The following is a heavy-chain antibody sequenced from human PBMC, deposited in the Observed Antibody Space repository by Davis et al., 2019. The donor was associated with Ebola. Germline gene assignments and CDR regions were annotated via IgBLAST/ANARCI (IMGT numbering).Heavy chain of an antibody. CDR3: AKGHYWRYGMDV. CDR2: ISSTSKTI. V-gene: IGHV3-48*02. Sequence: PGGSLRLSCAASGFTFSAYSMDWVRQAPGKGLEWVSYISSTSKTIYYADSVKGRFTISRDNAKNALYLQMSSLRDEDTAVYYCAKGHYWRYGMDVWGQGTTVTVSS. J-gene: IGHJ6*02. D-gene: IGHD1-1*01. CDR1: GFTFSAYS.